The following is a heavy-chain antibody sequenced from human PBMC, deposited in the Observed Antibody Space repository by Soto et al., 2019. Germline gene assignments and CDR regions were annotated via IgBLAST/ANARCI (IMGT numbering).Heavy chain of an antibody. CDR3: AINADV. V-gene: IGHV4-59*08. Sequence: SETLSLTCTVSGGSFSGHFWSWFRQPPGKTLEWIGYIYDSRTSNYSPSLQSRVTMSVDTSKTQLSLKLSSVTAADTAVYYCAINADVWGQGTTVT. CDR2: IYDSRTS. J-gene: IGHJ6*02. CDR1: GGSFSGHF.